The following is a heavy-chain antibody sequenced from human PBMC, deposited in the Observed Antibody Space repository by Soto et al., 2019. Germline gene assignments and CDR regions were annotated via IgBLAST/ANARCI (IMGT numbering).Heavy chain of an antibody. D-gene: IGHD3-22*01. CDR3: AREGADYYHSPAFAI. CDR2: ISPVFGTV. V-gene: IGHV1-69*01. CDR1: GGRFYNST. J-gene: IGHJ3*02. Sequence: QVQLTQSGAEVKKPGSSLKGSCKASGGRFYNSTVSWVRQAPGQGLEWMGGISPVFGTVNDAQKFLGRLTITVDESRTTAFMELRSLRSEDTAVFYCAREGADYYHSPAFAIWGQGTTVTVSS.